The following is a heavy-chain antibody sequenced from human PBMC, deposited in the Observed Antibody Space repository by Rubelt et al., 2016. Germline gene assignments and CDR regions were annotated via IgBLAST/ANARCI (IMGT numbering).Heavy chain of an antibody. Sequence: QMPGKGLEWMGRIDPSDSYTNYSPSFQGHVTISADKSISTAYLQWSSLKTSDTAMYYCARPLQYQLIDAFDIWGQGTMVTVSS. CDR2: IDPSDSYT. D-gene: IGHD2-2*01. V-gene: IGHV5-10-1*01. J-gene: IGHJ3*02. CDR3: ARPLQYQLIDAFDI.